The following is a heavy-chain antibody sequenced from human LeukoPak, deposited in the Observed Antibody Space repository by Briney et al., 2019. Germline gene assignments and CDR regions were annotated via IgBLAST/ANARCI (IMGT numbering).Heavy chain of an antibody. CDR2: INPNSGGT. Sequence: SVKVSCKASGYTFTAYSMHWVRQAPGQGLEWMGWINPNSGGTNYAQKFQGRVTMTRDTSITTAYMELSRPRSDDTAVYYCARDLDYYGSGSFFNIWGQGTMVTVSS. V-gene: IGHV1-2*02. J-gene: IGHJ3*02. CDR1: GYTFTAYS. D-gene: IGHD3-10*01. CDR3: ARDLDYYGSGSFFNI.